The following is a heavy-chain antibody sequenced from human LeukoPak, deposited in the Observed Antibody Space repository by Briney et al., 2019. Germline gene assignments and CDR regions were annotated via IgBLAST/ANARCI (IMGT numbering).Heavy chain of an antibody. J-gene: IGHJ4*02. CDR2: ISGTTTYI. Sequence: PGGSLRLSCAASEFTFSSYTLNWVRQAPGRGLEWISSISGTTTYIYYADSLKGRFTISRDNAKNSLYLQMNSLRAEDTAVYYCARGNNYHGSGSSYYSDYWGQGTLVTVSS. V-gene: IGHV3-21*01. D-gene: IGHD3-10*01. CDR3: ARGNNYHGSGSSYYSDY. CDR1: EFTFSSYT.